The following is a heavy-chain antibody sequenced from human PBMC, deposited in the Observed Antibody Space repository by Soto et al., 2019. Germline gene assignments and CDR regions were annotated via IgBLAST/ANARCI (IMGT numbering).Heavy chain of an antibody. CDR1: GGSFSGYY. CDR3: ARGRGRRLRYFDSQVDP. Sequence: SETLSLTCAVYGGSFSGYYWSWIRQPPGKGLEWIGEINHSGSTNYNPSLKSRVTISVDTSKNQFSLKLSSVTAADTAVYYCARGRGRRLRYFDSQVDPWGQGTLVTVSS. D-gene: IGHD3-9*01. CDR2: INHSGST. J-gene: IGHJ5*02. V-gene: IGHV4-34*01.